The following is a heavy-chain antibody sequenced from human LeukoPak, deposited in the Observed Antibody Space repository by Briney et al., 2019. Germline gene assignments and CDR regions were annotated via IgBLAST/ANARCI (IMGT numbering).Heavy chain of an antibody. CDR1: GGSISSSTDY. J-gene: IGHJ4*02. CDR3: ARLVSGSRNFDY. D-gene: IGHD1-26*01. Sequence: SETLSLTCTVSGGSISSSTDYWGWIRQPPGKGLEWIGSIYYTGSTYYNPSLKSRVTISVDTSKNQFSLKLSSVTAADTAVYYCARLVSGSRNFDYWGQGTLVTVSS. V-gene: IGHV4-39*01. CDR2: IYYTGST.